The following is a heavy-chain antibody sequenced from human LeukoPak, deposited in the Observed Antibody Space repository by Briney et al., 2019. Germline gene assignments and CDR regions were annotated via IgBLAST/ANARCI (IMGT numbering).Heavy chain of an antibody. CDR2: IIPIFGTA. CDR3: ASGRDGYRRFDY. CDR1: GGTFSSYA. D-gene: IGHD5-24*01. J-gene: IGHJ4*02. Sequence: SVKVSCKASGGTFSSYAISWVRQAPGQGLEWMGGIIPIFGTANYAQKFQGRVTTTADESTSTAYMELSSLRSEDTAVYYCASGRDGYRRFDYWGQGTLVTVSS. V-gene: IGHV1-69*01.